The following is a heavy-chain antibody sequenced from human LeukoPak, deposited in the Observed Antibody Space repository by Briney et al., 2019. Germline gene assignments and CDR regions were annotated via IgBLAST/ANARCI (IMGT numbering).Heavy chain of an antibody. Sequence: GAPVKVSCKASGYTFTSYYMHWVRQAPGQGLEWMGIINPSGGSTSYAQKFQGRVTMTRDTSTSTVYMELSSLRSEDTAVYYCARDLGSDAFDIWGQGTMVTVSS. J-gene: IGHJ3*02. CDR3: ARDLGSDAFDI. D-gene: IGHD3-16*01. CDR1: GYTFTSYY. V-gene: IGHV1-46*01. CDR2: INPSGGST.